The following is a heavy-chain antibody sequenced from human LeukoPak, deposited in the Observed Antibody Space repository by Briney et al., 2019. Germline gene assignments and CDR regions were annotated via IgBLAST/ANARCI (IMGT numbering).Heavy chain of an antibody. D-gene: IGHD3-3*02. J-gene: IGHJ4*02. V-gene: IGHV1-2*02. Sequence: ASVKVSCKASGYTFTGYYLNWVRQSPGQGLEWMGWINPNSGGTNYAQKFQGRVTMTRDTSISTAYMELSRLRSDDTAVYYCASSPRSLAPPPWDYWGQGNLVTVSS. CDR3: ASSPRSLAPPPWDY. CDR1: GYTFTGYY. CDR2: INPNSGGT.